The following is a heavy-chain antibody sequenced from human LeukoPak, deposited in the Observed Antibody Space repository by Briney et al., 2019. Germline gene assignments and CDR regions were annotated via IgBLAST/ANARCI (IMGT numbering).Heavy chain of an antibody. CDR1: GYTLTELS. Sequence: GASVKVSSKVSGYTLTELSMHWVRQAPGKGLEWMGGFDPEDGETIYAQKFQGRVTITEDTSTDTAYMELSSLRSEDTAVYYCATAPPDGGYSYGYDYWGQGTLVTVSS. CDR2: FDPEDGET. V-gene: IGHV1-24*01. J-gene: IGHJ4*02. D-gene: IGHD5-18*01. CDR3: ATAPPDGGYSYGYDY.